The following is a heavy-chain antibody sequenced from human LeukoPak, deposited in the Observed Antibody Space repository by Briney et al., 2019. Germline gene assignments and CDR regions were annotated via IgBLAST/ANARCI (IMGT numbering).Heavy chain of an antibody. V-gene: IGHV3-53*01. D-gene: IGHD3-16*01. J-gene: IGHJ4*02. CDR3: ARAAGEFAIGAAPFDY. CDR1: GFTVSSNY. CDR2: IYSGGST. Sequence: GGSLRLSCAASGFTVSSNYMSWVRQAPGKGLEWVSVIYSGGSTYYADSVKGRFTISGDNSKNTLYLQMNSLRAEDTAVYYCARAAGEFAIGAAPFDYWGQGTLVTVSS.